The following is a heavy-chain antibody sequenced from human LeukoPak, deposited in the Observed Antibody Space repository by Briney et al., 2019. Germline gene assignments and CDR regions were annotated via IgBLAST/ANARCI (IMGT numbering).Heavy chain of an antibody. CDR1: GFTFSSYW. CDR3: ARDLQYCSGGSCYSKGPKDY. J-gene: IGHJ4*02. D-gene: IGHD2-15*01. CDR2: IKQDGSEK. Sequence: GGSLRLSCAASGFTFSSYWMSWVRQAPGKGLEWVANIKQDGSEKYYVDSVKGRFTISRDNAKNSLYLQMNSLRAEDTAVYYCARDLQYCSGGSCYSKGPKDYWGPGTLVTVSS. V-gene: IGHV3-7*01.